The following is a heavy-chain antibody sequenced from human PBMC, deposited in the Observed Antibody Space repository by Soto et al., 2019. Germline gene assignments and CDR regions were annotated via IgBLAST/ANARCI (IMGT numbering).Heavy chain of an antibody. Sequence: ASVKVSCKASGYTFTSYYMHWVRQAPGQGLEWMGIINPSGGSTSYAQKFQGRVTMTRDTSTSTVYMELSSLRSEDTAVYYCAREGWLQSRGGCLDYWGQGTLVTVSS. D-gene: IGHD5-12*01. CDR3: AREGWLQSRGGCLDY. CDR1: GYTFTSYY. J-gene: IGHJ4*02. V-gene: IGHV1-46*01. CDR2: INPSGGST.